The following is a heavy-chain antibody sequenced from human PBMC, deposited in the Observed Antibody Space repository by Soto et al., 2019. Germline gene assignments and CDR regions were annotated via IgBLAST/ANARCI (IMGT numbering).Heavy chain of an antibody. CDR2: IYPGDSDT. CDR1: GCSFTSYW. CDR3: ARHYSSGYAGAFDI. D-gene: IGHD3-22*01. V-gene: IGHV5-51*01. Sequence: GESLKISCKGSGCSFTSYWIGCVRQMNGKGLEWMGIIYPGDSDTRYSPSFQGQVTISADKSISTAYLQWSSLKASDTAMYYCARHYSSGYAGAFDIWGQGTMVTVSS. J-gene: IGHJ3*02.